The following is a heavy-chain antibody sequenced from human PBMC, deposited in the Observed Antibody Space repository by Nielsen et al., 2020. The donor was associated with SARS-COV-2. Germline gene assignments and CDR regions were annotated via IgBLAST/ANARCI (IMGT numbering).Heavy chain of an antibody. J-gene: IGHJ2*01. CDR2: ISWNSVSI. D-gene: IGHD4-17*01. Sequence: GGSLRLSCAASGFTFDGYAMHWVRQAPGKGLEWVSGISWNSVSIDYADSVKGRFTISRDNAKSSLYLQMNSLRAEDTAFYYCAKVYGDYVGFFDVWGRGTLVTVSS. V-gene: IGHV3-9*01. CDR1: GFTFDGYA. CDR3: AKVYGDYVGFFDV.